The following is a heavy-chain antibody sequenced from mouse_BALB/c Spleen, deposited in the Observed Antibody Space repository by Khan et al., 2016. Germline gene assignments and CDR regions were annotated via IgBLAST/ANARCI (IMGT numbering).Heavy chain of an antibody. CDR3: ARFRSANY. CDR1: GYNFTNYG. D-gene: IGHD6-1*01. V-gene: IGHV9-1*02. CDR2: INTYTGEP. J-gene: IGHJ2*01. Sequence: QIQLVPSGPELKKPGETVKISCKASGYNFTNYGMNWVKQAPGKGLNWMGWINTYTGEPTYTDDFKGRFAFSLETSARTAYLQINNLKNEDMATYFCARFRSANYWGQGTTLTVSS.